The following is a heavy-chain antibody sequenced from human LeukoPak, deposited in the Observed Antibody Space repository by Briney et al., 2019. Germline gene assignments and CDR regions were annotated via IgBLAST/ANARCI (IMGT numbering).Heavy chain of an antibody. D-gene: IGHD6-19*01. CDR2: ITTSSSYM. J-gene: IGHJ6*03. CDR3: ARDPYSGGYGAYYYYYMDV. V-gene: IGHV3-21*01. Sequence: GGSLRLSCAAPGFTFSTYNMNWVRRTPGKGLEWVSSITTSSSYMFYADSVRGRFTISRDNAENSLYLQMNSLRDEDTAVYYCARDPYSGGYGAYYYYYMDVWGKGTTVTVSS. CDR1: GFTFSTYN.